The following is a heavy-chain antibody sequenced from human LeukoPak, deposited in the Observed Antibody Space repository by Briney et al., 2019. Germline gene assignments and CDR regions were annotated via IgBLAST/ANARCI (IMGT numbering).Heavy chain of an antibody. Sequence: PGGSLRLSCAASQFTLSSYSMNWVSQAPGKGLEWVSSISSSSGSIYYADSVKGRFTISRDNAENSLYLQMNSLRAEDTAVYYCARVVAAAGTCDYWGQGTLVTVSS. CDR3: ARVVAAAGTCDY. CDR2: ISSSSGSI. D-gene: IGHD6-13*01. J-gene: IGHJ4*02. V-gene: IGHV3-21*01. CDR1: QFTLSSYS.